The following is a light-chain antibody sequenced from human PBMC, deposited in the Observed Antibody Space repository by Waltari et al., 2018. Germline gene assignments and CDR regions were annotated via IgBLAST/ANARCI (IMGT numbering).Light chain of an antibody. CDR2: GAS. CDR3: QQYNNWPLT. J-gene: IGKJ1*01. CDR1: QCVSSN. V-gene: IGKV3-15*01. Sequence: EIVMTQPPATLSVSPGERATLSCRARQCVSSNLAWYQQKPVQAPRLLIYGASTRATGIPARFSGSGSGTEFTLTISSLQSEDFAVYYCQQYNNWPLTFGQGTKVEIK.